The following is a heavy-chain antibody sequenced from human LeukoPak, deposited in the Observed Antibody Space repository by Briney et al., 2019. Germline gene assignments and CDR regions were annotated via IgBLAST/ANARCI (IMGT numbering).Heavy chain of an antibody. CDR2: IKQDGSEK. V-gene: IGHV3-7*01. D-gene: IGHD6-19*01. J-gene: IGHJ4*02. Sequence: PGGSLRLSCEGSGFSFSSYWMSWVRQAPGKGLEWVANIKQDGSEKYYVDSVRGRFTISRDNAKNSLYLQMNSLRAEDTAVYYCAREDRIAVAGTDYWGQGTLVTVSS. CDR3: AREDRIAVAGTDY. CDR1: GFSFSSYW.